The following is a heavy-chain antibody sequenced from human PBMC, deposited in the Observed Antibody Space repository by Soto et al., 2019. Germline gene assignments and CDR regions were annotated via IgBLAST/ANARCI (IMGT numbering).Heavy chain of an antibody. J-gene: IGHJ6*03. CDR3: TRDAYYDFWSGYSGYYYYYMDV. V-gene: IGHV3-20*04. Sequence: GGSLRLSCAASGFTFDDYGMSWVRQAPGKGLEWVSGINGDGSSTSYADSVKGRFTISRDNAKNTLYLQMNSLRAEDTAVYYCTRDAYYDFWSGYSGYYYYYMDVWGKGTTVTVSS. D-gene: IGHD3-3*01. CDR1: GFTFDDYG. CDR2: INGDGSST.